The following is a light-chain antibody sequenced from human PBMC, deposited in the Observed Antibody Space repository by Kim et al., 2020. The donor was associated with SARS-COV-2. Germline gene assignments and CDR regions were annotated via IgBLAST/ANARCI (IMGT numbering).Light chain of an antibody. CDR1: NSNIGNTY. CDR3: ASWDDKVSGVV. J-gene: IGLJ2*01. CDR2: SNN. Sequence: GQRVTISCAGGNSNIGNTYISWYQHFPGTAPTLLSYSNNQRPSGVPDRFSGSKSGTSGSLAISGLRSDDEADYYCASWDDKVSGVVFGGGTQLTVL. V-gene: IGLV1-47*01.